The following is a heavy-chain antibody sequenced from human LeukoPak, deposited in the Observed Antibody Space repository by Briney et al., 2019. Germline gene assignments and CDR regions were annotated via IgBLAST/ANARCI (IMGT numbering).Heavy chain of an antibody. CDR1: GFTFSSYW. V-gene: IGHV3-74*01. Sequence: GGSLRLSCAASGFTFSSYWMHWVRQAPGKGLVWVSRINSDGSSTSYADSVKGRFTISRDNAKNTLHLQMNSLRAEDTAVYYCATDTGYSSSWYEGYYFDYWGQGTLVTVSS. CDR2: INSDGSST. D-gene: IGHD6-13*01. J-gene: IGHJ4*02. CDR3: ATDTGYSSSWYEGYYFDY.